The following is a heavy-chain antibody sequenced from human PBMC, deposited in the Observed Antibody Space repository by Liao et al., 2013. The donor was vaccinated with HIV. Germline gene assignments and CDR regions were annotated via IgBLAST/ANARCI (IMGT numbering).Heavy chain of an antibody. CDR3: ARAGAAIHPIGGL. CDR1: GGSISGYY. V-gene: IGHV4-4*07. CDR2: MYSSGTT. J-gene: IGHJ4*02. D-gene: IGHD2-2*01. Sequence: QVQLQESGPGLVKPSETLSLTCTVSGGSISGYYWSWIRQPAGKGLEWIGRMYSSGTTNYNPSLKSRVSMSVDTSRNQFSLNLTSMTAADTAVYYCARAGAAIHPIGGLWGQEPWSPSPQ.